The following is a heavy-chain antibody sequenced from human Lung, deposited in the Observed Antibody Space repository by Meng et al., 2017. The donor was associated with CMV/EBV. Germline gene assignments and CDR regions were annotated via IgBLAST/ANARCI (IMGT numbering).Heavy chain of an antibody. Sequence: QVTVGESGPALGEPSETLSLTCAVSGDSITNHNWWAWVRQPPGKGLEWIGEIPHRGSSAYNPSLKSRVSMSIDKSKNQFSLKLTSVTAADTAVYHCLRRSGGSVWGQGTLVTVSS. V-gene: IGHV4-4*02. J-gene: IGHJ1*01. CDR3: LRRSGGSV. CDR2: IPHRGSS. D-gene: IGHD3-10*01. CDR1: GDSITNHNW.